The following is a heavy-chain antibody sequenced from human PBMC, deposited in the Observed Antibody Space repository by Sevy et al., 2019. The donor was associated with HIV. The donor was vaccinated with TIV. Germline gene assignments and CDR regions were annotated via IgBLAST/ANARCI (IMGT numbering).Heavy chain of an antibody. CDR1: GGSISSGGYY. D-gene: IGHD3-16*02. CDR3: ARDDPITFGGVIGHDAFDI. V-gene: IGHV4-31*03. J-gene: IGHJ3*02. CDR2: IYHSGST. Sequence: SETLSLTCTVSGGSISSGGYYWSWIRQHQGKGLEWIGYIYHSGSTYDNPSFKSRVTISVDTSKNQFYLKLGSVTAAATAVYYCARDDPITFGGVIGHDAFDIWGQGTMVTVSS.